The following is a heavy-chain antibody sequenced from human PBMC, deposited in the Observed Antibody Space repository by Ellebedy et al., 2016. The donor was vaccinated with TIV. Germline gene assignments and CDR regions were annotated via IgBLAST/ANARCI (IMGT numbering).Heavy chain of an antibody. CDR3: AKESPYCTSISCRYYYFDS. D-gene: IGHD2-2*01. CDR2: IKSSGETT. CDR1: AFTFSSYA. J-gene: IGHJ4*02. V-gene: IGHV3-23*01. Sequence: PGGSLRLSCAASAFTFSSYAMSWVRQAPGKGLEWVSAIKSSGETTYYAESVKGRFTISRDNSKNTVYLQMNGLRAEDTALYYCAKESPYCTSISCRYYYFDSWGQGALVTVSS.